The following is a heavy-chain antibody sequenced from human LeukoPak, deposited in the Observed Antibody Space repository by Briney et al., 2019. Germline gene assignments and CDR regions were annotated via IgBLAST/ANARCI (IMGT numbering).Heavy chain of an antibody. D-gene: IGHD6-19*01. CDR2: IYHAGST. CDR3: AGGYNSGWYAY. V-gene: IGHV4-38-2*02. J-gene: IGHJ4*02. Sequence: SETLSLTCTVSGYSISSGYYWGWIRQSPGKGLEWIGGIYHAGSTFHNPSLKSRVTISVDTSKNQFSLKVNSVTAADTAVYYCAGGYNSGWYAYWGQGTLVTVSS. CDR1: GYSISSGYY.